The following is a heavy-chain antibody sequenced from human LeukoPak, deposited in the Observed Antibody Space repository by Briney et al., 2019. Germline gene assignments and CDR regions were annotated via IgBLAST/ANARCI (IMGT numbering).Heavy chain of an antibody. V-gene: IGHV3-74*01. CDR3: ARGTEGYTYGEFDS. CDR2: IHRDGSST. Sequence: GGSLRLSCAASGFTFSDYWMHWVLQAPGKGLVWVSRIHRDGSSTTYADSVKGRFTISRDNAKNTLYLQMNSLRAEDTAMYYCARGTEGYTYGEFDSWGQGTLVTVSS. J-gene: IGHJ5*01. CDR1: GFTFSDYW. D-gene: IGHD5-18*01.